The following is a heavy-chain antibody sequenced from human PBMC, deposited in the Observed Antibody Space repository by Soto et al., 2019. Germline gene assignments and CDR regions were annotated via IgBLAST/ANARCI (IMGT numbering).Heavy chain of an antibody. CDR2: IIPIFGTA. CDR3: ASVLLGYCSGGSCGAMGAFDI. CDR1: GGTFISYA. Sequence: SVKVSCKASGGTFISYAISWVRQAPGQGLEWMGGIIPIFGTANYAQKFQGRVTITADESTSTAYMELSSLRSEDTAVYYCASVLLGYCSGGSCGAMGAFDIWGQGTMVTVSS. D-gene: IGHD2-15*01. V-gene: IGHV1-69*13. J-gene: IGHJ3*02.